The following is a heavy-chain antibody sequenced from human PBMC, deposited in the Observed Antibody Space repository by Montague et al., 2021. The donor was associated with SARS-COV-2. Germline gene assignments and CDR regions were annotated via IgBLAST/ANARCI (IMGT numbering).Heavy chain of an antibody. CDR3: ARGRQHINMVVVVVTGGEYYMDF. CDR2: INHRGST. V-gene: IGHV4-34*01. D-gene: IGHD3-22*01. J-gene: IGHJ4*02. Sequence: SETLSLTCAVYDGSFSDYFWTWIRQPPGKGLEWIGEINHRGSTNHNPSLKSRVTISVDTSKNQFSLKMTSVTAADTAVYYCARGRQHINMVVVVVTGGEYYMDFWGQGTLVAVSS. CDR1: DGSFSDYF.